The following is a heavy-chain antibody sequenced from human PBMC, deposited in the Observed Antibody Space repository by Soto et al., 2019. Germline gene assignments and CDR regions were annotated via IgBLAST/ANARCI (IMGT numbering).Heavy chain of an antibody. CDR1: GGTISSSNW. CDR2: IYHSGST. D-gene: IGHD6-6*01. Sequence: PSGTLSLTCAVPGGTISSSNWWGWVRQPPGKGLEWIGEIYHSGSTNYNPSLKSRVTISVDKSKNQFSLKLSSVTAADTAVYYCARVGRLRDSSSGDPWGQGTLVTVS. CDR3: ARVGRLRDSSSGDP. V-gene: IGHV4-4*02. J-gene: IGHJ5*02.